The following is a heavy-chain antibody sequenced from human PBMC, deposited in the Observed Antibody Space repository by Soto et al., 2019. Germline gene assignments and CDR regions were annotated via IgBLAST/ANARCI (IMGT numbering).Heavy chain of an antibody. V-gene: IGHV2-5*02. CDR2: IYWDDDK. Sequence: QITLKESGPTLVKPTQTLTLTCTFSGFSLSTSGVGVVWIRHPPGKALEGRALIYWDDDKRYSPSLKSRLTITKDTSKNQVVLTMTNMDPVDTATYYCAHRPSYCSGGSCYSGFDYWGQGTLVTVSS. D-gene: IGHD2-15*01. CDR3: AHRPSYCSGGSCYSGFDY. CDR1: GFSLSTSGVG. J-gene: IGHJ4*02.